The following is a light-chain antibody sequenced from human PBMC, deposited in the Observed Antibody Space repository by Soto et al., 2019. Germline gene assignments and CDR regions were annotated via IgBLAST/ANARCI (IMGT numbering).Light chain of an antibody. CDR2: GAS. Sequence: EIVMTQSPATLSVFPGERATLSCRASQNISNNLAWYQQKPGQAPRLLIYGASTRATGIPHRFSGNASGTEFTLSISRLQSEDFAVYYCQQYDTWPSLTFGGGTKVQIK. V-gene: IGKV3-15*01. J-gene: IGKJ4*01. CDR1: QNISNN. CDR3: QQYDTWPSLT.